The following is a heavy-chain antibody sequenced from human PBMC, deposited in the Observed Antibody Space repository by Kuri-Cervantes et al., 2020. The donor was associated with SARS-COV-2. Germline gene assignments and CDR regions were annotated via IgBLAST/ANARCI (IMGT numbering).Heavy chain of an antibody. V-gene: IGHV3-30*04. CDR2: ISYDGSNK. J-gene: IGHJ3*02. CDR1: GFTFSSYA. D-gene: IGHD1-26*01. Sequence: GESLKISCAASGFTFSSYAMHWVRQAPGKGLEWVAVISYDGSNKYYADSVKGRFTISRDNSKNTLYLQMNSLRVEDTAVYYCVRGGAGATRDDTFDIWGQGTMVT. CDR3: VRGGAGATRDDTFDI.